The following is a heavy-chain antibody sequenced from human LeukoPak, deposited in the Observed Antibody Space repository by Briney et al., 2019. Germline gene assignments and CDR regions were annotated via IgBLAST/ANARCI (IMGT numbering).Heavy chain of an antibody. Sequence: GGSLRLSCAASGFTFDDYAMHWVRQAPGKGLEWVSGISWNSGSIGYADSVKGRFTISRDNAKNSLYLQMNSLRAEDTALYYCASLRGGVGAADWGQGTLVTVSS. J-gene: IGHJ4*02. CDR3: ASLRGGVGAAD. CDR2: ISWNSGSI. V-gene: IGHV3-9*01. D-gene: IGHD1-26*01. CDR1: GFTFDDYA.